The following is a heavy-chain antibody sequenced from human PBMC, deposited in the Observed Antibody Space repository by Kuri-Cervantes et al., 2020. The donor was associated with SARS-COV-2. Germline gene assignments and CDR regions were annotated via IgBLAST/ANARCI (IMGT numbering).Heavy chain of an antibody. V-gene: IGHV4-61*02. CDR1: GGSTSSGSYY. CDR3: ASSGHKVAFDI. J-gene: IGHJ3*02. Sequence: SETLSLSCTVSGGSTSSGSYYWSWIRQPAGMGLEWIGRIYTSGSTNYNPSLKSRVTISIDTSKNQFSLKLSSVTAADTAVYYCASSGHKVAFDIWGQGTMVTVSS. D-gene: IGHD2-15*01. CDR2: IYTSGST.